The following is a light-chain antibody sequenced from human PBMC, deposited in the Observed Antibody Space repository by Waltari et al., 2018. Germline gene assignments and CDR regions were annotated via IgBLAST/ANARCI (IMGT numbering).Light chain of an antibody. Sequence: QSALTQPRSVSGSPGQSVTISCTGTSSDVGGYNSVSWYQQDPGKAPKLLSFDVSERPSGVSDRFSGSKSGTPASLTISGLQAEDEADYHCCSFAAGNTVIFGGGTKLTVV. CDR1: SSDVGGYNS. CDR3: CSFAAGNTVI. V-gene: IGLV2-11*01. J-gene: IGLJ2*01. CDR2: DVS.